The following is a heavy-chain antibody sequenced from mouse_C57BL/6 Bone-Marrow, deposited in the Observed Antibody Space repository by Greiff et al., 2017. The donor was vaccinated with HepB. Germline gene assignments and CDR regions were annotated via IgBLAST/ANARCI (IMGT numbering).Heavy chain of an antibody. Sequence: QVQLQQPGAELVMPGASVKLSCKASGYTFTSYWMHWVKQRPGQGLEWIGEIDPSDSYTNYNQKFKGKSTLTVDKSSSTAYMQLSSLTSDNSAVYYCARWCTTGCWYFDVWGTGTTVTVSS. D-gene: IGHD1-1*01. CDR3: ARWCTTGCWYFDV. CDR1: GYTFTSYW. CDR2: IDPSDSYT. J-gene: IGHJ1*03. V-gene: IGHV1-69*01.